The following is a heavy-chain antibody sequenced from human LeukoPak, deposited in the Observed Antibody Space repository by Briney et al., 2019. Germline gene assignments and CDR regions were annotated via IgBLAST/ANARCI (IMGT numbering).Heavy chain of an antibody. Sequence: SQTLSLTCAISGDSVSSDTTAWNWIRQSPSRGLEWLGRAYYTSKWITNYAVSVRSRITVNPNTSNNQFSLQLNPVTPEDTAVYYCARGLTAMVPVHAFDIWGQGTMVTVSS. CDR3: ARGLTAMVPVHAFDI. CDR1: GDSVSSDTTA. J-gene: IGHJ3*02. CDR2: AYYTSKWIT. V-gene: IGHV6-1*01. D-gene: IGHD5-18*01.